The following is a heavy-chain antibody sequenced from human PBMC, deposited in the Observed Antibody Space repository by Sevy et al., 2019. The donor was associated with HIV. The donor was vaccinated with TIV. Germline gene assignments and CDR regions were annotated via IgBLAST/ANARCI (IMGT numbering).Heavy chain of an antibody. D-gene: IGHD5-12*01. J-gene: IGHJ6*03. Sequence: SETLSLTCAVYGGSFSGYYWSWIRQPPGKGLEWIGEINHSGSTNYNPSLKSRVTISVDTSKNQFSQKLSSVTAADTAVYYCARNGGSGYLRRNYYYYYMDVWGKGTTVTVSS. CDR1: GGSFSGYY. V-gene: IGHV4-34*01. CDR3: ARNGGSGYLRRNYYYYYMDV. CDR2: INHSGST.